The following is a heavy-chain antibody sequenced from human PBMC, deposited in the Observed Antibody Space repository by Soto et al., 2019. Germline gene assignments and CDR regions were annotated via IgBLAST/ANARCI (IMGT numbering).Heavy chain of an antibody. V-gene: IGHV3-23*01. Sequence: GGSLRLSCAASGFICSSYDMSWVRQAPGKGLEWVSTILVGGSTHYEDSVKGRFTISRDTSKNTVYLQMNSLTAGDTAFYYCAKATATSGGAFEIYGQGTMVTVSS. CDR3: AKATATSGGAFEI. D-gene: IGHD1-1*01. CDR2: ILVGGST. J-gene: IGHJ3*02. CDR1: GFICSSYD.